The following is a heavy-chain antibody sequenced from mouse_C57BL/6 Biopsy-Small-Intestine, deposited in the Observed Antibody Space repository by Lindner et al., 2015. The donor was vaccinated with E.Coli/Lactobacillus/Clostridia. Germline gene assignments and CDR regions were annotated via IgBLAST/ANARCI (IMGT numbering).Heavy chain of an antibody. CDR2: FDPEDGET. CDR1: GYTLIKFS. Sequence: SVKVSCKVSGYTLIKFSMHWVRQAPGKGLEWMGGFDPEDGETIYAQKFQGRVTMTEDTSTDTAYMELSSLRSEDTAVYYCATGSMFGVVIPFDYWGQGTLVTVSS. D-gene: IGHD1-3*01. J-gene: IGHJ4*01. V-gene: IGHV1-18*01. CDR3: ATGSMFGVVIPFDY.